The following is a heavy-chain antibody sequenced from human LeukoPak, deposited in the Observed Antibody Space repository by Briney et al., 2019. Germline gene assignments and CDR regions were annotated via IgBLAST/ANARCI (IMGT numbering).Heavy chain of an antibody. V-gene: IGHV1-3*01. CDR1: GGTFINHI. Sequence: ASVKVSCKFSGGTFINHIISWVRQAPGQGLEWMGWINAGNGNTKYSQKFQGRVTITRDTSASTAYMELSSLRSEDTAVYYCAREWILDYWGQGTLVTVSS. CDR2: INAGNGNT. CDR3: AREWILDY. J-gene: IGHJ4*02. D-gene: IGHD5-18*01.